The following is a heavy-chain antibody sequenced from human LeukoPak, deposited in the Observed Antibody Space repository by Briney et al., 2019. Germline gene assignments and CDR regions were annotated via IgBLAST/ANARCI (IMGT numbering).Heavy chain of an antibody. Sequence: AGGSLRLSCAASGFTVSSNYMSWVRQAPGKGLEWVSVICSGGSTYYADSVKGRFTISRDNSKNTLYLQMNSLRAEDTAVYYCARGDTVTTFLFDYWGQGTLVTVSS. CDR1: GFTVSSNY. V-gene: IGHV3-53*01. CDR3: ARGDTVTTFLFDY. CDR2: ICSGGST. J-gene: IGHJ4*02. D-gene: IGHD4-17*01.